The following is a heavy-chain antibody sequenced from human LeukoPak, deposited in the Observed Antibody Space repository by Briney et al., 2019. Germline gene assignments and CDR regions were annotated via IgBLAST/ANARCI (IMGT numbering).Heavy chain of an antibody. D-gene: IGHD4-23*01. V-gene: IGHV3-74*01. CDR2: INPDGSRT. Sequence: GGSLRLSCAASGFTFSNYWVHWVRQAPGKGLVWVSRINPDGSRTDYADSVKGRFTISRDNAKNTLYLRMSSLRAEDTAVYFCARDLRGKSDYWGQGTLVTVSS. CDR3: ARDLRGKSDY. J-gene: IGHJ4*02. CDR1: GFTFSNYW.